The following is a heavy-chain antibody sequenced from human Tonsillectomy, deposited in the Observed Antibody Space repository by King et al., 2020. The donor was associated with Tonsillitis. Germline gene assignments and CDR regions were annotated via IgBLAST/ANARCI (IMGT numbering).Heavy chain of an antibody. D-gene: IGHD3-9*01. CDR1: GFTFSIYS. CDR2: ISYDGSNK. J-gene: IGHJ6*02. V-gene: IGHV3-30*04. Sequence: VQLVESGGGVVQPGRSMRLSCAASGFTFSIYSMHWVRQAPGKGLEWVAVISYDGSNKYYADSVKGRFTISRDSSKNTMYLQMNSLRAEDTAVYYWARGAYYDIFTGSPNYYYYYGMDVWGQGSTVTVSS. CDR3: ARGAYYDIFTGSPNYYYYYGMDV.